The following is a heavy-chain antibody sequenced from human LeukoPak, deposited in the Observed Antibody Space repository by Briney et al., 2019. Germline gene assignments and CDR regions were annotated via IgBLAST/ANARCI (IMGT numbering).Heavy chain of an antibody. CDR2: INPSGGST. Sequence: ASVKVSCKASGYTFTSYYMHWVRQVPGQGLEWMGIINPSGGSTSYAQKFQGRVTMTRDTSTSTVYMELSSLRSEDTAVYYCARDPYSSGWLLEISFDYWGQGTLVTVSS. CDR1: GYTFTSYY. V-gene: IGHV1-46*01. J-gene: IGHJ4*02. CDR3: ARDPYSSGWLLEISFDY. D-gene: IGHD6-19*01.